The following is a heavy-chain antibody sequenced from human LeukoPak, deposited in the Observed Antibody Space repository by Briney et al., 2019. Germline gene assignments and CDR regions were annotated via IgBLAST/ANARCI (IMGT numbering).Heavy chain of an antibody. D-gene: IGHD5-12*01. J-gene: IGHJ4*02. Sequence: GGPLNLSVSASGFTSITSTMPWSPQAQGRGWGGAAVLSYDVSNKYYADSVKGRFTISRDNSKNTLYLQMNSLRAEDTAVYYCARVDSGYDFFSYWGQGTLVTVSS. CDR2: LSYDVSNK. CDR3: ARVDSGYDFFSY. CDR1: GFTSITST. V-gene: IGHV3-30-3*01.